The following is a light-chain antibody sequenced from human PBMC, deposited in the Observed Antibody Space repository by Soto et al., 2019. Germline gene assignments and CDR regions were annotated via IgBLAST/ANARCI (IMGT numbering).Light chain of an antibody. CDR2: AAS. V-gene: IGKV1-39*01. CDR3: QQSYSTLGT. CDR1: HSINNY. J-gene: IGKJ2*01. Sequence: IQMTQSPSYLSASVGDRVIITCRSDHSINNYLNWYQQRPGNVPKLLIYAASTLQSGVPSRFSGSGSGRVFTLTINSLQPEDFATYYCQQSYSTLGTFGRGTRVEI.